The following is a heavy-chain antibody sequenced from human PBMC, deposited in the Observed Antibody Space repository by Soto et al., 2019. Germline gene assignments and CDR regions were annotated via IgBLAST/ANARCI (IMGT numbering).Heavy chain of an antibody. V-gene: IGHV3-66*01. CDR3: ARNSRHIVVVTAYYGMDV. CDR1: GFTVSSNY. D-gene: IGHD2-21*02. J-gene: IGHJ6*02. CDR2: IYSGGST. Sequence: GGSLRLSCAASGFTVSSNYMSWVRQAPGKGLEWVSVIYSGGSTYYADSVKGRFTISRDNSKNTLYLQMNSLRAEDTAVYYCARNSRHIVVVTAYYGMDVWGQGTTVTVSS.